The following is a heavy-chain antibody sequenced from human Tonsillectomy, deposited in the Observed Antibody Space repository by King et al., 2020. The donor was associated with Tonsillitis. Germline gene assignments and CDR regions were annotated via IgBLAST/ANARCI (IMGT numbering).Heavy chain of an antibody. Sequence: VQLVESGGGVVQPGGSLRLSCAASGFTFDDYAMHWVRQAPGKGLEWVSLISGDGGSKHYADSVKCRFTISRDNSKNSLYLQMNSLRIEDTALYYCSKDGSYYDSSGLGSFQHWGQGTLVTVSS. J-gene: IGHJ1*01. V-gene: IGHV3-43*02. CDR3: SKDGSYYDSSGLGSFQH. D-gene: IGHD3-22*01. CDR1: GFTFDDYA. CDR2: ISGDGGSK.